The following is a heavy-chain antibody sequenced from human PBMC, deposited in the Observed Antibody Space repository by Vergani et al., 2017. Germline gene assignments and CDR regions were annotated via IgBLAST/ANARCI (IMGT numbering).Heavy chain of an antibody. V-gene: IGHV3-33*01. J-gene: IGHJ5*02. CDR1: GFTFSSYG. Sequence: QVQLVESGGGVVQPGRSLRLSCAASGFTFSSYGMHWVRQAPGKGLEWVAVIWYDGSNKYYADSVKGRFTISRDNSKNTLYLQMNSLRAEDTAVYYCARDGPVPFVEFQINWFDPWGQGTLVTVSS. CDR2: IWYDGSNK. CDR3: ARDGPVPFVEFQINWFDP. D-gene: IGHD3-10*01.